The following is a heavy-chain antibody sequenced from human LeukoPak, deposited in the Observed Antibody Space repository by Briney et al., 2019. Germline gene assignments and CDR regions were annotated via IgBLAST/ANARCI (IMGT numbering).Heavy chain of an antibody. CDR3: ARDFDSTSPIDY. V-gene: IGHV3-21*01. CDR1: GFTFSSYS. D-gene: IGHD2-2*01. J-gene: IGHJ4*02. Sequence: AGGSLRLSCAASGFTFSSYSMNWVRQAPGKGLEWVSSISSSSSYIYYADSVKGRFTISRDNAKNSLYLQMNSLRAEDTAVYYCARDFDSTSPIDYWGQGTLVTVSS. CDR2: ISSSSSYI.